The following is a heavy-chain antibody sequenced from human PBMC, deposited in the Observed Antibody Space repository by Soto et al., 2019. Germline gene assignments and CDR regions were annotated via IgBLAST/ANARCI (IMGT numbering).Heavy chain of an antibody. CDR3: ARPSSHIATSGTFKY. CDR2: FIPILGLA. J-gene: IGHJ4*02. CDR1: GGSFSSHT. V-gene: IGHV1-69*02. Sequence: QVQLVQSGAEVKKPGSSVKVSCKASGGSFSSHTINWVRQAPGQGLEWVGRFIPILGLANYAQKFQGRVTLTAEKSTSTVYMELSSLGSDDSAVYYCARPSSHIATSGTFKYWGQGTPVTVSS. D-gene: IGHD1-26*01.